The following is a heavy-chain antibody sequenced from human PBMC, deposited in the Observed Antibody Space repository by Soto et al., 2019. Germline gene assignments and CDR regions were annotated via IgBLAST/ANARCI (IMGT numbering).Heavy chain of an antibody. CDR1: GGTFSSYA. J-gene: IGHJ5*02. CDR2: IIPIFGTA. Sequence: GASVKVSCKASGGTFSSYAISWVRQAPGQGLEWMGGIIPIFGTANYAQKFQGRVTITADESTSTAYMELSSLRSEDTAVYYCARALRGEELESWFDPWGQGTLVTVSS. V-gene: IGHV1-69*13. CDR3: ARALRGEELESWFDP. D-gene: IGHD1-1*01.